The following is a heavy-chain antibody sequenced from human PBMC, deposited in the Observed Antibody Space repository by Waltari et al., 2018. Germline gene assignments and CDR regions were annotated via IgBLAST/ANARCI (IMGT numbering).Heavy chain of an antibody. D-gene: IGHD3-10*01. J-gene: IGHJ4*02. CDR3: ATSRGFREFANY. CDR1: GFTFSTYD. V-gene: IGHV3-64*07. Sequence: EAQLVESGGGLVQPGGSLRRPCAASGFTFSTYDMHWVRQAPGKGMEYVSAISGNGGRTYYADSVKGRFTISRDNSKNTLYLQMGSLRTEDMAVYYCATSRGFREFANYWGQGTLVTVSS. CDR2: ISGNGGRT.